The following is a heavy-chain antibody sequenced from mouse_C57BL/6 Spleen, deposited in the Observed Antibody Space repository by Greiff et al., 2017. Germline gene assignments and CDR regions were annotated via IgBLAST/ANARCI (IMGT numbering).Heavy chain of an antibody. V-gene: IGHV1-85*01. D-gene: IGHD1-1*01. CDR2: IYPRDGST. J-gene: IGHJ1*03. Sequence: VQLQQSGPELVKPGASVKLSCKASGYTFTSYDINWVKQRPGQGLEWIGWIYPRDGSTKYNEKFKGKATLTVDTSSSTAYMELHSLTSEDSAVYFCARFPNYYGSSLYWYFDVWGTGTTVTVSS. CDR1: GYTFTSYD. CDR3: ARFPNYYGSSLYWYFDV.